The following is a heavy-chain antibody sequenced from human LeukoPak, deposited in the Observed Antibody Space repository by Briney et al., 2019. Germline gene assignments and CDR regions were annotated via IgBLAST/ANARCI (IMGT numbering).Heavy chain of an antibody. J-gene: IGHJ4*02. CDR1: GFTFSSYG. D-gene: IGHD1-26*01. V-gene: IGHV3-30*18. Sequence: GGSLRLSCAASGFTFSSYGMHWVRQAPGKGLEWVAVISYDGSNKYYADSVKGRFTISRDNSKNTLYLQMNSLRAEDTAVYYCAKESRGSYSLFDYWGQGTLVTVSS. CDR3: AKESRGSYSLFDY. CDR2: ISYDGSNK.